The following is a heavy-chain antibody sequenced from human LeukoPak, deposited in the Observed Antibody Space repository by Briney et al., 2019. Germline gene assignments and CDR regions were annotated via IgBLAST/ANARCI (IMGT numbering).Heavy chain of an antibody. CDR1: GYTFTGYY. Sequence: GASVKVSCKASGYTFTGYYMHWVRQAPGQGLEWMGRINPNSGGTNYAQKFQGRVTMTRDTSISTAYMELSRLRSDDTAMYYCARRTIAAAGTGNYWGQGTLVTVSS. CDR3: ARRTIAAAGTGNY. D-gene: IGHD6-13*01. CDR2: INPNSGGT. V-gene: IGHV1-2*06. J-gene: IGHJ4*02.